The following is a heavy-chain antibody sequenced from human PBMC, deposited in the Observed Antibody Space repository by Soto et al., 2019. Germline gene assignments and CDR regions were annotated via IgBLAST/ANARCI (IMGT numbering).Heavy chain of an antibody. CDR2: IYWYDDK. CDR1: GFSLSTSGVG. V-gene: IGHV2-5*01. D-gene: IGHD7-27*01. CDR3: AHGLTGDSDDAFAI. Sequence: QITVKESGPTLVKPTQPLTLTCTFSGFSLSTSGVGVGWIRQPPGKALEWLALIYWYDDKRYSPSLKSRLTITKDTSQNQVVLTMTNMDPVDTATYYCAHGLTGDSDDAFAIWGQGTMVTVAS. J-gene: IGHJ3*02.